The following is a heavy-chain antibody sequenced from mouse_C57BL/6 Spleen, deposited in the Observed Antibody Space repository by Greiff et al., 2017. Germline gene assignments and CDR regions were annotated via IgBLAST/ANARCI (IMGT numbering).Heavy chain of an antibody. V-gene: IGHV2-6-1*01. D-gene: IGHD1-1*01. CDR1: GFSLTSYG. Sequence: QVQLQQSGPGLVAPSQSLSITCTVSGFSLTSYGVHWVRQPPGKGLEWLVVIWSDGSTTYNSALKSRLSISKDNSKSQVFLKMNSLQTDDTAMYYCARQGITTVVAREDWYFDVWGTGTTVTVSS. CDR2: IWSDGST. CDR3: ARQGITTVVAREDWYFDV. J-gene: IGHJ1*03.